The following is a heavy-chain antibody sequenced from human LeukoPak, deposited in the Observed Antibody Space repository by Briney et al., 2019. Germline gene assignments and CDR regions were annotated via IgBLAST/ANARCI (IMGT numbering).Heavy chain of an antibody. CDR2: IIPILGTA. D-gene: IGHD4-23*01. V-gene: IGHV1-69*13. Sequence: SVKVSCKASGGTFSSYAISWVRQAPGQGIEWMGGIIPILGTANYAQKFQGRVTITADESTSTAYMELSSLRSEDTAVYYCARGPDYGGNSVGLAYWGQGTLVTVSS. CDR3: ARGPDYGGNSVGLAY. CDR1: GGTFSSYA. J-gene: IGHJ4*02.